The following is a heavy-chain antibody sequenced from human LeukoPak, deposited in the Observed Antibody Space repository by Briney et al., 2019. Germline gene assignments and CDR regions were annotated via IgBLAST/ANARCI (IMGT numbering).Heavy chain of an antibody. CDR2: ISGSGGST. Sequence: VQLGGSLRLSCAASGFTFSSCAMSWVRQAPGKGLEWVSAISGSGGSTYYADSVKGRFTISRDNSKNTLYLQMNSLRAEDTAVYYCAKSPRRDSSGWYQPDYWGQGTLVTVSS. J-gene: IGHJ4*02. CDR1: GFTFSSCA. CDR3: AKSPRRDSSGWYQPDY. D-gene: IGHD6-19*01. V-gene: IGHV3-23*01.